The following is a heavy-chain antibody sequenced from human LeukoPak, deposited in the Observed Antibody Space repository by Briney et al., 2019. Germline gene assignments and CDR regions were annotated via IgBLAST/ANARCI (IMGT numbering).Heavy chain of an antibody. CDR1: GGSISSGSYY. CDR2: IYTSGST. CDR3: ASTIRWTTQLDY. J-gene: IGHJ4*02. D-gene: IGHD4-23*01. Sequence: SETLSLTCTVSGGSISSGSYYWSWIRQPAGKGLEWIGRIYTSGSTNYNPSLKSRVTISIDTSKDQFSLNLSSVTVADTAVYYCASTIRWTTQLDYWGQGTLVTVSS. V-gene: IGHV4-61*02.